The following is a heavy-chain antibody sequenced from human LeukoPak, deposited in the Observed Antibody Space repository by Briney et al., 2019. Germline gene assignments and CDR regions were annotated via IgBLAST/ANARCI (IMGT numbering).Heavy chain of an antibody. CDR3: VKDLSQYSSGWFTFDY. Sequence: GGPLRLSCSASGFTFSSYPMPWVRQAPGKGLDYVSAISSNGGSTYYADSVKGRFTISRDNSKNTLYLQMSSLRAEDTAVYYCVKDLSQYSSGWFTFDYWGQGTLVTVSS. V-gene: IGHV3-64D*06. CDR1: GFTFSSYP. D-gene: IGHD6-19*01. CDR2: ISSNGGST. J-gene: IGHJ4*02.